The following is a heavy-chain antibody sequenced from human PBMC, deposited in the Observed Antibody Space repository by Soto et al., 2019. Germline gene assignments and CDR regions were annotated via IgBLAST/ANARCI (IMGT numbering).Heavy chain of an antibody. D-gene: IGHD1-26*01. J-gene: IGHJ4*02. CDR1: GYTFTSYG. CDR2: ISAYNANT. CDR3: ARDRLGATGDY. V-gene: IGHV1-18*01. Sequence: ASVKVSCKASGYTFTSYGISWVRQAPGQGLEWMGWISAYNANTNYAQKLQGRVTMTTDTPTSTSYMELRSLRSDDTAVYFCARDRLGATGDYWGQGTLVTVSS.